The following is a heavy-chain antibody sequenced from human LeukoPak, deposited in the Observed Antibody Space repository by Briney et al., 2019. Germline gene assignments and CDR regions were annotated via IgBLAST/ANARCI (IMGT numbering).Heavy chain of an antibody. D-gene: IGHD6-13*01. V-gene: IGHV4-39*07. CDR2: IYYSGST. Sequence: ASETLSLTCTVSGGSISSSSYYWGWIRQPPGKGLEWIGSIYYSGSTYYNPSLKSRVTISVDTSKNQFSLRLSSVTAADTAVYYCATAGYSSSWPPDYWGQGTLVTVSS. CDR1: GGSISSSSYY. CDR3: ATAGYSSSWPPDY. J-gene: IGHJ4*02.